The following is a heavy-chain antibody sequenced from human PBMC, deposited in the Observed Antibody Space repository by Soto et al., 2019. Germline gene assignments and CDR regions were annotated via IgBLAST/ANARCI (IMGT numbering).Heavy chain of an antibody. J-gene: IGHJ4*02. D-gene: IGHD3-3*01. Sequence: SETLSLTCTVSGGSISSRSYYWGWIRQPPGKGLEWIGSIYYSGSTYYNPSLKSRVTISVDTSKNQFSLKLSSVTAADTAVYYCARQSGDFWSGKRGPYYFDYWGQGTLVTVSS. CDR3: ARQSGDFWSGKRGPYYFDY. CDR1: GGSISSRSYY. V-gene: IGHV4-39*01. CDR2: IYYSGST.